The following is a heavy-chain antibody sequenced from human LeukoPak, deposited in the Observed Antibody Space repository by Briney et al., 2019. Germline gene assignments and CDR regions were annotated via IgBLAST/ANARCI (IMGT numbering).Heavy chain of an antibody. Sequence: ASVKVSCKASGYTFTSYYTHWVRQAPGQGLEWMGIINPSGGSTSYAQKFQGRVTMTRDTSTSTVYMELSSLRSEDTAVYYCARGVITMIVVVHNWFDPWGQGTLVTVSS. D-gene: IGHD3-22*01. J-gene: IGHJ5*02. CDR2: INPSGGST. CDR3: ARGVITMIVVVHNWFDP. CDR1: GYTFTSYY. V-gene: IGHV1-46*01.